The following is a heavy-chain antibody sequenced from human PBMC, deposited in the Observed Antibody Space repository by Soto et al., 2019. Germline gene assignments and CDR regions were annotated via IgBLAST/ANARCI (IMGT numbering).Heavy chain of an antibody. J-gene: IGHJ3*01. D-gene: IGHD1-1*01. CDR1: GFSFSTSI. CDR2: ISSTSTNI. CDR3: ARGIASTSLVSFDV. Sequence: EVLLVESGGGLVKPGGSLRLSCVASGFSFSTSIMHWVRQAPGKGLEWIATISSTSTNIYYAGSVKGRFSISRDNLKNSLFLQMNSLRAEDMAVYYCARGIASTSLVSFDVWGQGTMVTVS. V-gene: IGHV3-21*02.